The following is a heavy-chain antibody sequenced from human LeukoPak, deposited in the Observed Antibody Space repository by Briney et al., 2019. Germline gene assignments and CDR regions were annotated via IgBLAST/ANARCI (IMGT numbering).Heavy chain of an antibody. Sequence: GGSLRLSCAASGFIFSSYSMNWVRQAPGKGLEWVSCITSTNYIYYVDSVKGRFTISRDNAKNLLYLQMNSLRAEDTAVYYCARVGSTGELGYFDYWGQGTLVTVSS. CDR1: GFIFSSYS. J-gene: IGHJ4*02. CDR2: ITSTNYI. D-gene: IGHD3-10*01. V-gene: IGHV3-21*01. CDR3: ARVGSTGELGYFDY.